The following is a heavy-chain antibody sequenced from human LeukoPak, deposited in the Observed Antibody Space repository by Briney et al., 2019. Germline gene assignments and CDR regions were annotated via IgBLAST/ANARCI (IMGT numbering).Heavy chain of an antibody. Sequence: GGSLRLSCVASRFTFNTYAVNWVRQAPGKGLEWVSAISSNGDITYYADSVRGRFTISRDNSKNTVFLQMNSLRADDTAVYYCATVKRDCSGGTCYSYDYWGQGTLVTVSS. CDR3: ATVKRDCSGGTCYSYDY. D-gene: IGHD2-15*01. J-gene: IGHJ4*02. CDR1: RFTFNTYA. CDR2: ISSNGDIT. V-gene: IGHV3-23*01.